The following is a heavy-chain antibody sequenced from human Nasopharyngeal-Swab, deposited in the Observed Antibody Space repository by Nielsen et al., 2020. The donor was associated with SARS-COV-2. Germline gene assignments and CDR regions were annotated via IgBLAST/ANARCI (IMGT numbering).Heavy chain of an antibody. D-gene: IGHD3-22*01. J-gene: IGHJ6*02. CDR3: AKDHLDSSGYYYFYYYYGMDV. CDR1: GFTFSSYG. Sequence: LSLTCAASGFTFSSYGMHWVRQAPGKGLEWVAVISYDGSNKYYADSVKGRFTISSNNSKNTLYLQMNSLRAEDTAVYYCAKDHLDSSGYYYFYYYYGMDVWGQGTTVTVSS. CDR2: ISYDGSNK. V-gene: IGHV3-30*18.